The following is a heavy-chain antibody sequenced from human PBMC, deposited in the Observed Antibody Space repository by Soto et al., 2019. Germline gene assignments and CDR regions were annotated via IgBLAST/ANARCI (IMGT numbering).Heavy chain of an antibody. CDR2: LYYSGST. CDR1: GGSISSGDYY. Sequence: QVQLQESGTGLVKPSQTLSLTCPVSGGSISSGDYYWSWIREPPGQGLEWIGYLYYSGSTYSNPSLKGRVTISVATSKNQFSLRLSSVTAADTAVYYCARDNLVPSHDYGMDVWGQGTTVTVSS. J-gene: IGHJ6*02. V-gene: IGHV4-30-4*01. CDR3: ARDNLVPSHDYGMDV. D-gene: IGHD1-20*01.